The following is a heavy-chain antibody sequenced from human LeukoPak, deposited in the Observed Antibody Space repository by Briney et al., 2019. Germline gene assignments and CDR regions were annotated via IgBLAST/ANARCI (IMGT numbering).Heavy chain of an antibody. V-gene: IGHV4-59*01. D-gene: IGHD6-13*01. J-gene: IGHJ4*02. CDR1: GGSISSYY. CDR2: IYYSGST. CDR3: ARLAAAAPAGPPDYFDY. Sequence: PSETLSLTCTVSGGSISSYYWSWIRQPPGKGLEWMGYIYYSGSTNYNPSLKSRVTISVYTSKNQFSLKLSSVTAADTAVYYCARLAAAAPAGPPDYFDYWGQGTLVTVSS.